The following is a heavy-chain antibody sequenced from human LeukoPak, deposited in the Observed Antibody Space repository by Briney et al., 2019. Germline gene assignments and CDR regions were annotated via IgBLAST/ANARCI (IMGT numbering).Heavy chain of an antibody. J-gene: IGHJ3*02. CDR1: GYSISSGYY. Sequence: SETLSLTCTVSGYSISSGYYWGWIRQPPGKGLEWIANIYHSGNTYYNPSLKSRVTISVDTSRNQFFLKLSSVTAADTAVYYCARDQAAYYDYVWGSYPSGAFDIWGQGTMVTVSS. D-gene: IGHD3-16*02. CDR2: IYHSGNT. V-gene: IGHV4-38-2*02. CDR3: ARDQAAYYDYVWGSYPSGAFDI.